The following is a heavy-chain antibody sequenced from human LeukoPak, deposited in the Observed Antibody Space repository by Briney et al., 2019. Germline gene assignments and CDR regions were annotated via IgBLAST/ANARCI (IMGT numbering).Heavy chain of an antibody. CDR1: GFTFSSYA. CDR2: SSGSGCIT. J-gene: IGHJ4*02. D-gene: IGHD2-2*01. V-gene: IGHV3-23*01. CDR3: AKAFDYCTSTSCADFDY. Sequence: GGSLRLSCAASGFTFSSYAMSWVRQAPGKGLDWVSGSSGSGCITYYADSVKGRFTISRDNSKNTLYLQMNSLRAEDTAVYYCAKAFDYCTSTSCADFDYWGQGTLVTVSS.